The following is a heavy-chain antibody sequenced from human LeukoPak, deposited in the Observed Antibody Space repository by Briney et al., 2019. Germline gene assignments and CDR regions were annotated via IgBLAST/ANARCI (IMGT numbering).Heavy chain of an antibody. D-gene: IGHD4-17*01. Sequence: GGSLRLSCAASGFTFSNYWMHWVRQAPGKGLVWVSRINSDGSITSYADSVKGRFTISRDNAKNTLYLQMNSLRAEDTAVYYCAREERGYGDANPYFDYWGQGTLVTVSS. V-gene: IGHV3-74*01. CDR2: INSDGSIT. CDR3: AREERGYGDANPYFDY. J-gene: IGHJ4*02. CDR1: GFTFSNYW.